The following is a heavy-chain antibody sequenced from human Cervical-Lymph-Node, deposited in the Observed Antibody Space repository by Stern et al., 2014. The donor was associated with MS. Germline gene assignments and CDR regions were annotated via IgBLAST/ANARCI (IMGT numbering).Heavy chain of an antibody. CDR2: IYTTGST. Sequence: MQLVESGPGLVKPSQTLSLTCTVSGGSVGSGSYDWSWIRQPAGKGLEWIGRIYTTGSTYYNPSLKSRVSISIDTSHNPFSLKLPSVTAADTAVYYCARDKEDTNMAFRYFDNWGQGTLVTVSS. CDR3: ARDKEDTNMAFRYFDN. V-gene: IGHV4-61*02. J-gene: IGHJ4*02. CDR1: GGSVGSGSYD. D-gene: IGHD5-18*01.